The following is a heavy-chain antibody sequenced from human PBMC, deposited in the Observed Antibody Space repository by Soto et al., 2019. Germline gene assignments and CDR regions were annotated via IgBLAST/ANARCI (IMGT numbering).Heavy chain of an antibody. V-gene: IGHV1-3*01. J-gene: IGHJ6*02. D-gene: IGHD3-9*01. CDR3: SRGLLRYFDWSSNGMDV. CDR1: GYTFTSYA. Sequence: ASVKVSCKASGYTFTSYAMHWVRQAPGQRLEWMGWINAGNGNTKYSQKFQGRVTITRDTSASTAYMELSSLRSEDTAVYYCSRGLLRYFDWSSNGMDVWGQGTRVTVLL. CDR2: INAGNGNT.